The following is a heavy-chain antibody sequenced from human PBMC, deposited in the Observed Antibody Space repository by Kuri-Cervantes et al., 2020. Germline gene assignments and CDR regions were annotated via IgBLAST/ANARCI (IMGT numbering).Heavy chain of an antibody. J-gene: IGHJ6*03. D-gene: IGHD6-13*01. CDR3: ARGVTTGYSSSWYQAHYYYYMDV. V-gene: IGHV4-59*13. Sequence: GSLRLSCTVSGGSISSYYWSWIRQPPGKGLEWIGYIYYSGSTNYNPSLKSRVTISVDTSKNQFSLKLSSVTAADTAVYYCARGVTTGYSSSWYQAHYYYYMDVWGKGTTVTVSS. CDR2: IYYSGST. CDR1: GGSISSYY.